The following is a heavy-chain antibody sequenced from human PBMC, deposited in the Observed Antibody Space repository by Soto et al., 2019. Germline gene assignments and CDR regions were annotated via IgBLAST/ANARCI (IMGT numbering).Heavy chain of an antibody. V-gene: IGHV4-31*03. CDR2: IYYSGST. J-gene: IGHJ3*02. CDR3: ARERLMITFGGVIAHDAFDI. D-gene: IGHD3-16*02. Sequence: QVQLQESGPGLVKPSQTLSLTCTVSGGSISSGGYYWSWIRQHPGKGLEWIGYIYYSGSTYYNPSLKSRVNISVDTSKNQFSLKLSSVTAADTAVYYCARERLMITFGGVIAHDAFDIWGQGTMVTVSS. CDR1: GGSISSGGYY.